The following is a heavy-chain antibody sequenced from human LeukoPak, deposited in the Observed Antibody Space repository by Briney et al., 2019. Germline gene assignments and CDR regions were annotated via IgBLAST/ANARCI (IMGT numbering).Heavy chain of an antibody. V-gene: IGHV1-46*01. J-gene: IGHJ6*04. CDR2: IDPSGSST. Sequence: GASVKVSCKASGYTFTSYYMHWVRQAPGQGLEWMGMIDPSGSSTNYAQKFQGRVTMTRDTSTSTVYMELSSLRSEDTAVYYCARARVGANLLDVWGKGTTVTVSS. CDR1: GYTFTSYY. CDR3: ARARVGANLLDV. D-gene: IGHD1-26*01.